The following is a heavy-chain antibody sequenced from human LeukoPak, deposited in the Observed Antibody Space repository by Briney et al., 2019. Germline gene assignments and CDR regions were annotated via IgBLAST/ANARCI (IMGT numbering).Heavy chain of an antibody. CDR2: IYHSGST. V-gene: IGHV4-30-2*01. Sequence: PSETLSLTCTVSGGSISSGGYYWSWIRQPPGKGLEWIGYIYHSGSTYYNPSLKSRVTISVDRSKNQFSLKLSSVTAADTAVYYCARTRPHHTIFGVPQGAFDIWGQGTMVTVSS. D-gene: IGHD3-3*01. J-gene: IGHJ3*02. CDR1: GGSISSGGYY. CDR3: ARTRPHHTIFGVPQGAFDI.